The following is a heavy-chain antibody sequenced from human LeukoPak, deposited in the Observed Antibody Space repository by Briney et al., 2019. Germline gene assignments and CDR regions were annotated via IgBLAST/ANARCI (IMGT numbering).Heavy chain of an antibody. Sequence: ASVKVSCKASGYTFTSYDINWVRQATGQGLEWMGWMNPNSGNTGYAQKFQGRVTMTRNTSISTAYMELSSLRAEDTAVYYCAKRTYDFWSGNWFDPWGQGTLVTVSS. J-gene: IGHJ5*02. CDR3: AKRTYDFWSGNWFDP. V-gene: IGHV1-8*01. D-gene: IGHD3-3*01. CDR2: MNPNSGNT. CDR1: GYTFTSYD.